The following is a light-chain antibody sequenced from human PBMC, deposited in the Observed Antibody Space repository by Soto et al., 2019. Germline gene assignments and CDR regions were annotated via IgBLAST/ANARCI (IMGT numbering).Light chain of an antibody. CDR3: QQYNNWGT. CDR1: QSVSSN. J-gene: IGKJ5*01. V-gene: IGKV3-15*01. CDR2: AAS. Sequence: IVMTQSPATLSVSPGERATLSCRASQSVSSNLAWYQQKPGQAPRLLIYAASTRATGIPARFSGSGSGTEFTLTISSLQSEDFAVFYCQQYNNWGTFGQGTRLEI.